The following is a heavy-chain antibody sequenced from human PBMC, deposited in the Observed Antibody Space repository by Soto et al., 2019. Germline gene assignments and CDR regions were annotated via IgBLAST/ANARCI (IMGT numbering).Heavy chain of an antibody. CDR1: GGTFSSYT. CDR3: AREGQLVPQFDY. V-gene: IGHV1-69*08. CDR2: ITPSLGIA. Sequence: QVQLVQSGAEVKKPGSSVKVSCKASGGTFSSYTISWVRQAPGQGLEWMGRITPSLGIANYAQKFQGRVTITADKYTSTAYMELSSLRAEDTAVYYCAREGQLVPQFDYWGQGTLVTVSS. J-gene: IGHJ4*02. D-gene: IGHD6-6*01.